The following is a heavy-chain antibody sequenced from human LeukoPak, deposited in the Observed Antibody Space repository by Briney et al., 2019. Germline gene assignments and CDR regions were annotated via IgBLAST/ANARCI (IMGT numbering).Heavy chain of an antibody. J-gene: IGHJ4*02. CDR1: GGSISSYC. CDR3: ARRGSSWSQLDY. V-gene: IGHV4-59*08. CDR2: IYYSGRT. Sequence: SETLSLTCTVSGGSISSYCWSWIRQPPGKGLEWIGYIYYSGRTNYNPSLKSRLTISVDTSKNQFSLKLSSVTAADTAVYYCARRGSSWSQLDYWGQGTLVTVSS. D-gene: IGHD6-13*01.